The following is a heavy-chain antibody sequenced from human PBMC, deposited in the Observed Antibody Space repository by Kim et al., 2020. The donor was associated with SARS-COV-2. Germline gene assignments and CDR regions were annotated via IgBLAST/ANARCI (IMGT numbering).Heavy chain of an antibody. J-gene: IGHJ4*02. CDR3: ARSPPIAVAGTWS. D-gene: IGHD6-19*01. V-gene: IGHV3-48*02. Sequence: YADSVKGRFTISRDNAKNSLYLQMNSLRDEDTAVYYCARSPPIAVAGTWSWGQGTLVTVSS.